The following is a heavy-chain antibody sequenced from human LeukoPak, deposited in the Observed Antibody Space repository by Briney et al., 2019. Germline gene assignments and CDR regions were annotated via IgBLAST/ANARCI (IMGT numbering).Heavy chain of an antibody. CDR1: GFTFSGRG. D-gene: IGHD5-12*01. J-gene: IGHJ4*02. V-gene: IGHV3-21*01. CDR2: ISRSSSYI. Sequence: GGSLRLSCAASGFTFSGRGMNWVRQAPGKGLEWVSFISRSSSYIYYADSVKGRFTISRDNAKNTLYLQMNSLRAEDTAVYYCARDGGGYSDYDFDYWGQGTLVTVSS. CDR3: ARDGGGYSDYDFDY.